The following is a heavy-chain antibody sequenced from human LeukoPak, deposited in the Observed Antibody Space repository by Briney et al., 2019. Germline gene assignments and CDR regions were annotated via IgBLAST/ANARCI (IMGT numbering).Heavy chain of an antibody. J-gene: IGHJ4*02. V-gene: IGHV4-61*05. CDR2: IYYSGST. D-gene: IGHD4-11*01. CDR3: ARGTKVMTTDY. CDR1: GGSISSSSYY. Sequence: LETLSLTCTVSGGSISSSSYYWGWIRQPPGKGLGWNGYIYYSGSTNYNPSLKSPVTISVDKSNNQFSLKLSSVTAADTAVYYCARGTKVMTTDYWGQGTLVTVSS.